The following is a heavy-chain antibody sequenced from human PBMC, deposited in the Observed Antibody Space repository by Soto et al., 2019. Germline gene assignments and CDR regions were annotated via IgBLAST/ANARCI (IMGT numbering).Heavy chain of an antibody. J-gene: IGHJ5*02. CDR3: ARGIAAATPGRGDWFDP. CDR2: TYYRSKWYN. V-gene: IGHV6-1*01. D-gene: IGHD6-13*01. CDR1: GDSVSSNSAA. Sequence: SQTLSLTCAISGDSVSSNSAAWNWIRQSPSRGLEWLGRTYYRSKWYNDYAVSVKSRITINPDTSKNQFSLQLNSVTPEDTAVYYCARGIAAATPGRGDWFDPWGQGTLVTVSS.